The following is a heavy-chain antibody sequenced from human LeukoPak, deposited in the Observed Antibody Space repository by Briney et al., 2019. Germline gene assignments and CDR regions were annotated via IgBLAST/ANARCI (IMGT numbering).Heavy chain of an antibody. D-gene: IGHD3-16*01. CDR2: IYYTGST. CDR3: ARLRNYGNSPNWFDP. J-gene: IGHJ5*02. CDR1: GGSISSNY. Sequence: SETLSLTCSVAGGSISSNYWSWIRQPPGKGLEWRGYIYYTGSTKYNPPLKGRVTLSVDTSKNQFSLKLSSVTAADTAIYYCARLRNYGNSPNWFDPWGQGTLVTVSS. V-gene: IGHV4-59*01.